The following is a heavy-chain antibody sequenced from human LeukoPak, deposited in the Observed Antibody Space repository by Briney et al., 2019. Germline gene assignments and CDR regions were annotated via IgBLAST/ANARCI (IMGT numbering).Heavy chain of an antibody. CDR1: GFPFSSYG. V-gene: IGHV3-33*01. J-gene: IGHJ4*02. CDR2: LWYDGSNK. D-gene: IGHD2-2*01. CDR3: ARDGPDIVVVPAAMYYFDY. Sequence: GGSLRPPCAASGFPFSSYGMHWVRQAPGKGLGGVAVLWYDGSNKYYADSVKGRFTISRHNSKNTLYLQMNSLRAEDTAVYYCARDGPDIVVVPAAMYYFDYWGQGTLVTVSS.